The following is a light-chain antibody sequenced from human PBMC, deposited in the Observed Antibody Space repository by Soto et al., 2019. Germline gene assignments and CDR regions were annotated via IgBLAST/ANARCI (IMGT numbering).Light chain of an antibody. Sequence: IQISICCTTLSDSVGDRVTISCRASQSISSCLAWYQQKSGKAPKLLIYGVSSLESGVPSRFSGSGSGTEFTLTISTLQPDDFATYYCQQYYIYPCTFGQGTKVDIK. CDR2: GVS. J-gene: IGKJ1*01. CDR3: QQYYIYPCT. V-gene: IGKV1-5*01. CDR1: QSISSC.